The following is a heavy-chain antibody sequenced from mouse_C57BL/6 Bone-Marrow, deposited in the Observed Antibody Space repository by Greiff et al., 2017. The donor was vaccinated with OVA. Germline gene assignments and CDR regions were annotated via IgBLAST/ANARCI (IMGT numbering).Heavy chain of an antibody. CDR3: SRGFAY. Sequence: QVQLQQPGAELVKPGASVKLSCKASGYTFTSYWMHWVKQRPGQGLEWIGKIHPNSGSTNYNEKFKSKATLTVDESSSTAYMHLSSLTSEDSAVYYCSRGFAYWGQGTLVTVSA. CDR2: IHPNSGST. J-gene: IGHJ3*01. CDR1: GYTFTSYW. V-gene: IGHV1-64*01.